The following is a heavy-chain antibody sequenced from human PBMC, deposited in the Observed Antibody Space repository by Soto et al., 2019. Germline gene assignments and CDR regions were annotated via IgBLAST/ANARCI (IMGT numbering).Heavy chain of an antibody. J-gene: IGHJ4*02. CDR2: ISYDGSNK. Sequence: QVQLVESGGGVVQPGRSLRLSCAASGFTFSSYAMHWVRQAPGKGLEWVAVISYDGSNKYYADSVKGRFTISRDNSKNTRYLQMNSLRAEDTAVYYCARDSSQDTAMAPLHKTPRITMIWGQGTLVTVSS. CDR3: ARDSSQDTAMAPLHKTPRITMI. CDR1: GFTFSSYA. D-gene: IGHD5-18*01. V-gene: IGHV3-30-3*01.